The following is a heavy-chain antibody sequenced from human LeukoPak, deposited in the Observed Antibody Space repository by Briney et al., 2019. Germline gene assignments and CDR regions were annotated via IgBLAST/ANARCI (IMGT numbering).Heavy chain of an antibody. CDR1: GFTVSSNY. V-gene: IGHV3-53*01. Sequence: GGSLRLSCASSGFTVSSNYMAWVRQAPGKGLEWVSVIYNGVNTNYADSVKGRFTISRDNSKNTLYLQMNSLRAEDTAVYYCAGGPRWLAFDYWGQGTLVTVSS. D-gene: IGHD6-19*01. J-gene: IGHJ4*02. CDR2: IYNGVNT. CDR3: AGGPRWLAFDY.